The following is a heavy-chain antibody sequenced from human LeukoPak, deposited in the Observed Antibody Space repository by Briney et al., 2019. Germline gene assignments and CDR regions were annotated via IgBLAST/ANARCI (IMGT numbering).Heavy chain of an antibody. D-gene: IGHD1-1*01. J-gene: IGHJ2*01. CDR1: GGSFSGYY. CDR3: ARETTDPPYWYFDL. Sequence: SDTLSLTCAVYGGSFSGYYWSWIRQPPGKGLEWIGEINHSGSTNYNPSLKSRVTISVDTSKNQFSLKLSSVTAADTAVYYCARETTDPPYWYFDLWGRGTLVTVSS. CDR2: INHSGST. V-gene: IGHV4-34*01.